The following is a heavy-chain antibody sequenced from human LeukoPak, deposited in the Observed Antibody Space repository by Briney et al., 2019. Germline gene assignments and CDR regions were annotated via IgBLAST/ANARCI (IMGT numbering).Heavy chain of an antibody. V-gene: IGHV3-30*02. Sequence: HPGGSLRLSCAASGFTFSSYGMHRVHQAPGKGLEWVAFIRYDGSNKYYADSVKGRFTISRDNSKNTLYLQMNSLRAEDTAVYYCVRTVQDAFDIWGQGTMVTVSS. CDR1: GFTFSSYG. CDR2: IRYDGSNK. D-gene: IGHD3/OR15-3a*01. J-gene: IGHJ3*02. CDR3: VRTVQDAFDI.